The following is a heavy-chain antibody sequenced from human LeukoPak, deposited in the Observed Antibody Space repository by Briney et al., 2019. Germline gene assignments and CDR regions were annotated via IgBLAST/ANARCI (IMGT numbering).Heavy chain of an antibody. J-gene: IGHJ4*02. V-gene: IGHV4-59*08. CDR3: ARLGPDTAMVFDY. D-gene: IGHD5-18*01. CDR1: GDSISGYY. Sequence: SETLSLTCTVSGDSISGYYWSWIRQPPGKGLEWIGYIYYSGSTNYNPSLKSRVTISLDTSENQFSLRLNSVTATDTAVYYCARLGPDTAMVFDYWGQGTLVTVSS. CDR2: IYYSGST.